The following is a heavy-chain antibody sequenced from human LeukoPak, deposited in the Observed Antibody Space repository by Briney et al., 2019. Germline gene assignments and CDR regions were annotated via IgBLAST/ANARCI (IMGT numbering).Heavy chain of an antibody. CDR1: GYTFTGYY. V-gene: IGHV1-2*02. CDR2: INPNSGGT. CDR3: ARDNSVEDTAWWFDP. J-gene: IGHJ5*02. Sequence: ASVKVSCKASGYTFTGYYMHWVRQALGQGLEWMGWINPNSGGTNYAQKFQGRVTMTRDMSTSTDYMELSSLRSEDTAVYYCARDNSVEDTAWWFDPWGQGTLVTVSS. D-gene: IGHD4-23*01.